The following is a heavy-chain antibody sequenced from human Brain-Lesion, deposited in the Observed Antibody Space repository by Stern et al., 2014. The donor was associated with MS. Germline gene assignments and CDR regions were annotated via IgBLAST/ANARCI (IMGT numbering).Heavy chain of an antibody. CDR2: IYYSGNT. V-gene: IGHV4-39*01. CDR1: GGSVSSTSYA. CDR3: AGEEDIRYCSGGSCTGNWFDP. Sequence: QVQLVESGPGLVKPSETLSLTCTVAGGSVSSTSYAWAWIRQPPGKGLEWIGTIYYSGNTYYSPSLKSRLTISRDPPKIQSSLQWGCGTAADTAVYYCAGEEDIRYCSGGSCTGNWFDPWGQGTLVTVSS. J-gene: IGHJ5*02. D-gene: IGHD2-15*01.